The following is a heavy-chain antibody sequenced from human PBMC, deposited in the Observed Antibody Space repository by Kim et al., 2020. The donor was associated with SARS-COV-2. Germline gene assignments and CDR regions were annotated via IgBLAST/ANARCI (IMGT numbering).Heavy chain of an antibody. Sequence: GGSLRLSCAASGFTFSSYEMNWVRQAPGKGLEWVSYISSSGSTIYYADSVKGRFTISRDNAKNSLYLQMNSLRAEDTAVYYCARGNYSSSWAFDYWGQGTLVTVSS. D-gene: IGHD6-13*01. CDR1: GFTFSSYE. J-gene: IGHJ4*02. CDR3: ARGNYSSSWAFDY. CDR2: ISSSGSTI. V-gene: IGHV3-48*03.